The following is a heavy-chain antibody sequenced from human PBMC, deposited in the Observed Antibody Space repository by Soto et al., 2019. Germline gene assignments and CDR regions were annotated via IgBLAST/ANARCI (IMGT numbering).Heavy chain of an antibody. CDR2: INPSGGST. CDR1: GYTFTKYY. J-gene: IGHJ5*02. CDR3: ARDFERRGTVFGLVIFWMYNWIDT. Sequence: QVQLVQPGTEVKKPGASVKISCKASGYTFTKYYMHWVRQAHGQGLEWLGIINPSGGSTTYAQKVQDGVTISCATSTRRFYIDVSRLSSEDTAIYYCARDFERRGTVFGLVIFWMYNWIDTWGQRTLLTLSS. D-gene: IGHD3-3*01. V-gene: IGHV1-46*03.